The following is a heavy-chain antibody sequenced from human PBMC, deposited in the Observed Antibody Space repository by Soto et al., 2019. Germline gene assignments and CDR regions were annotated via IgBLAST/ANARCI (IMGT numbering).Heavy chain of an antibody. J-gene: IGHJ4*02. D-gene: IGHD2-8*01. V-gene: IGHV5-51*01. CDR2: IYPDDSHT. Sequence: PGESLKISCRASGYSFKTFWLGWVRQMPGKGLEWMAMIYPDDSHTKYSPSFQGQVTIAVDRSITTAYLQWRSLRASDSGMFYCARVRNNGGDGFFDLWGQGTLVTVSP. CDR1: GYSFKTFW. CDR3: ARVRNNGGDGFFDL.